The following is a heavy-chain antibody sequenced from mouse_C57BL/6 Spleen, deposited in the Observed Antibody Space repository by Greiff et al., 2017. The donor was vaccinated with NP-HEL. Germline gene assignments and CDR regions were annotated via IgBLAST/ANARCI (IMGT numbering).Heavy chain of an antibody. V-gene: IGHV1-69*01. J-gene: IGHJ4*01. CDR1: GYTFTSYW. CDR3: ARAWDY. CDR2: IDPSDSYT. Sequence: VQLQQPGAELVMPGASVKLSCKASGYTFTSYWMHWVKQRPGQGLEWIGEIDPSDSYTNYNQKFKGKSTLTVDKSSSTAYMQLSSLTSEDSAVYYCARAWDYWGQGTSVTVSS.